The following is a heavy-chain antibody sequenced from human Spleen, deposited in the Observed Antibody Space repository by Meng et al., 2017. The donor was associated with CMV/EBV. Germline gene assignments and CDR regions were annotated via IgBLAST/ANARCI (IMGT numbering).Heavy chain of an antibody. Sequence: GGSLRLSCKVSGYRFGTHWIAWVRQMPGKGLEYMGIIFPGDSDTRYSPSFQGHVAISVDKSSDTAFLQWDSLKASDSAMYFCARRRVVVISTFDAFDIWGQGTLVTVSS. CDR2: IFPGDSDT. V-gene: IGHV5-51*01. J-gene: IGHJ3*02. D-gene: IGHD2-21*01. CDR3: ARRRVVVISTFDAFDI. CDR1: GYRFGTHW.